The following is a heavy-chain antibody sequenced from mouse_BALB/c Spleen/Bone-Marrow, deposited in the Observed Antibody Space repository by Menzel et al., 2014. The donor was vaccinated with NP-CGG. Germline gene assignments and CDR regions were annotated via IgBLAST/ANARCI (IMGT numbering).Heavy chain of an antibody. CDR2: INPTNGRT. CDR3: ARLIYGSSYIVDF. CDR1: GYPLTGYW. D-gene: IGHD1-1*01. J-gene: IGHJ4*01. Sequence: QVQLQQPGAELVKPGPSVNLSCKASGYPLTGYWMHWVKQRPGQGLEWIGEINPTNGRTNYNEKFKSMATLTVDKSSSTAYMQLSSLTSEDSAVFYCARLIYGSSYIVDFWGQGTSVTVSS. V-gene: IGHV1S81*02.